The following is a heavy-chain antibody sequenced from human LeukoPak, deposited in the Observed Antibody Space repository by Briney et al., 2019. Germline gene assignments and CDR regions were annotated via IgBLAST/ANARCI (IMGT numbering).Heavy chain of an antibody. Sequence: ASVTVSCEASGYIFTTYYMHWLRQAPGQGPEWMGIINPRGGSTDYAQKFQGRVTMTSDTSTSTVYMELKSLRSEDTAVYFCARVGATGATADNWGQGTLVTVSS. V-gene: IGHV1-46*01. D-gene: IGHD2-21*02. CDR3: ARVGATGATADN. J-gene: IGHJ4*02. CDR1: GYIFTTYY. CDR2: INPRGGST.